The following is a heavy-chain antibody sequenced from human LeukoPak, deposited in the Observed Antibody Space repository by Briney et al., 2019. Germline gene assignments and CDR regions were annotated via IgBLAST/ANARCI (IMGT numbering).Heavy chain of an antibody. Sequence: KPSETLSLTCTVSGGSISGSTYNWAWIRQPPGKGLEWIGSIYYTGSTFYNPSLKSRVTMSVDTSKNQFSLQLSSVTAADTAIYYCASEGSYNAALRPPFDCWGQGTLVTVSS. CDR3: ASEGSYNAALRPPFDC. J-gene: IGHJ4*02. CDR2: IYYTGST. V-gene: IGHV4-39*07. CDR1: GGSISGSTYN. D-gene: IGHD3-10*01.